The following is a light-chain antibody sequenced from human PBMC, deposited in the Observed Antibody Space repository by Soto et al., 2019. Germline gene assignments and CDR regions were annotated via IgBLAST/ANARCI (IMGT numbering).Light chain of an antibody. CDR2: YDS. Sequence: SYELTQPPSVSVAPGKTARITCGGNNIGSKSVHWYQQKPGQAPVLVIYYDSDRPSAIPERFSGSNSGNTATLTISRVEAGDEADYYCQVWDSSSDHRVVFGGGTKLTVL. CDR3: QVWDSSSDHRVV. J-gene: IGLJ2*01. V-gene: IGLV3-21*04. CDR1: NIGSKS.